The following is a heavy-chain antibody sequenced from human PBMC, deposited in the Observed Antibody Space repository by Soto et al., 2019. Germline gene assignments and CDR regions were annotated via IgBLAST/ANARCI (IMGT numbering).Heavy chain of an antibody. CDR3: ARVYSSDPAAEYFQH. CDR1: GYSFTSYW. V-gene: IGHV5-51*01. Sequence: GESLKISCKGSGYSFTSYWIGWVCQMPGKGLEWMGIIYPGDSDTRYSPSFQGQVTISADKSISTAYLQWSSLKASDTAMYYCARVYSSDPAAEYFQHWGQGTLVTVSS. D-gene: IGHD6-19*01. J-gene: IGHJ1*01. CDR2: IYPGDSDT.